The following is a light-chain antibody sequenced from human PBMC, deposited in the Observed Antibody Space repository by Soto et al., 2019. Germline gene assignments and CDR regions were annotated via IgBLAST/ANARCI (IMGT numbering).Light chain of an antibody. CDR3: QHYNSYSEA. Sequence: DIPMTQSPSTLSASGGEIVTITFRASQSISSWLAWYQQKPGKAPKLLIYDASSLESGVPSRFSGSGSGTEFTLTISSLQPDDFATYYCQHYNSYSEAFGQGTKV. CDR1: QSISSW. CDR2: DAS. V-gene: IGKV1-5*01. J-gene: IGKJ1*01.